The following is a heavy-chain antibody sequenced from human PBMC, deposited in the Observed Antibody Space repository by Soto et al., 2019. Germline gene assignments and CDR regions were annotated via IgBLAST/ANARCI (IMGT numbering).Heavy chain of an antibody. CDR2: IIPILGIA. J-gene: IGHJ3*02. Sequence: SVKVSCKASGGTFSSYTISWVRQAPGQGLEWMGRIIPILGIANYAQKFQGRVTITADKSTSTAYMELSSLRSEDTAVYYCARYCGGGSCYSGAFDIWGQGTMVTVSS. D-gene: IGHD2-15*01. CDR3: ARYCGGGSCYSGAFDI. V-gene: IGHV1-69*02. CDR1: GGTFSSYT.